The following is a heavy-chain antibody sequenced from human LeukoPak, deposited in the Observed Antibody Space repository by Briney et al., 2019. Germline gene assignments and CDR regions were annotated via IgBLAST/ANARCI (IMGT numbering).Heavy chain of an antibody. CDR3: AKGGELYFDAFDI. CDR1: GFTFSSYA. V-gene: IGHV3-23*01. D-gene: IGHD3-16*01. Sequence: GASLRLSCAASGFTFSSYAMSWVRQAPGKGLEWVSAISGSGGSTYYADSVKGRFTISRDNSKNTLYLQMNSLRAEDTAVYYCAKGGELYFDAFDIWGQGTMVTVSS. J-gene: IGHJ3*02. CDR2: ISGSGGST.